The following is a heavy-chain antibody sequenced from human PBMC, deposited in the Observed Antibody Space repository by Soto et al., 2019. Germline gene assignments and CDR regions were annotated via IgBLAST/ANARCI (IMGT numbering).Heavy chain of an antibody. CDR1: GGTFSSYT. CDR3: ARGDGSGSHRY. CDR2: IIPILGIA. D-gene: IGHD3-10*01. J-gene: IGHJ4*02. Sequence: SVKVSCKASGGTFSSYTISWVRQAPGQGLEWMGRIIPILGIANYAQKFQGRVTITADKSTSTAYMELSSLRSEDTAVYYCARGDGSGSHRYWGQGTLVTVSS. V-gene: IGHV1-69*02.